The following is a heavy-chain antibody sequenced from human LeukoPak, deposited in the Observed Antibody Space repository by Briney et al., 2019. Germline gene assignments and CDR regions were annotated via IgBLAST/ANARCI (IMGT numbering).Heavy chain of an antibody. J-gene: IGHJ3*02. V-gene: IGHV3-74*01. Sequence: GGSLRLSCAASGFSFSSHWMHWVRQTPGKGLVWVSHINKDGSSTSYADSLKGRFIISRDNAKNTLFLQMNSLRAEDTAVYYCAGEKEQSNDAFDIWGQGTMVTVSS. CDR3: AGEKEQSNDAFDI. CDR1: GFSFSSHW. D-gene: IGHD1/OR15-1a*01. CDR2: INKDGSST.